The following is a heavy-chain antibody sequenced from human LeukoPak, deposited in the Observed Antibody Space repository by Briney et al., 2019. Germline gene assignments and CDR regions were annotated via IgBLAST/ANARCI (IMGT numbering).Heavy chain of an antibody. V-gene: IGHV3-33*01. Sequence: PGRSLRLSCAASGFTFSSYGMHWVRQAPGKGLEWVAVIWYDGSNKYYADSVKGRFTISRDNSKNTLYLQTNSLRAEDTAVYYCARERGSRKGNNWFDPWGQGTLVTVSS. J-gene: IGHJ5*02. CDR3: ARERGSRKGNNWFDP. CDR2: IWYDGSNK. CDR1: GFTFSSYG. D-gene: IGHD3-10*01.